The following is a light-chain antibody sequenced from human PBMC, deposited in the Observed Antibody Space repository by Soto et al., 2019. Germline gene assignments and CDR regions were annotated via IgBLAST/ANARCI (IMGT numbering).Light chain of an antibody. CDR2: VNSDGSH. CDR3: QTWGTGIRV. V-gene: IGLV4-69*01. J-gene: IGLJ3*02. CDR1: SGHSSYA. Sequence: QSVLTQSPSASASLGASVKLTCTLSSGHSSYAIAWHQQQPEKGPRYLMKVNSDGSHNKGDGIPDRFSGSSSGAERYLTISSIQSEDEADYYCQTWGTGIRVFGGGTKVTVL.